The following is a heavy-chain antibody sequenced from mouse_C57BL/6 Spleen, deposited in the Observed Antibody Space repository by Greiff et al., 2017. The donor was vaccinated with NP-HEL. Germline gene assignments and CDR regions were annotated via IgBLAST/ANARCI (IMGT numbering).Heavy chain of an antibody. CDR3: ARYYYGSSYWYFDV. Sequence: QVQLQQPGAELVRPGSSVKLSCKASGYTFTSYWMHWVKQRPIQGLEWIGNIDPSDSETHYNQKFKDKATLTVDKSSSTAYMQLSSLTSEDSAVYYFARYYYGSSYWYFDVWGTGTTVTVSS. D-gene: IGHD1-1*01. J-gene: IGHJ1*03. CDR2: IDPSDSET. V-gene: IGHV1-52*01. CDR1: GYTFTSYW.